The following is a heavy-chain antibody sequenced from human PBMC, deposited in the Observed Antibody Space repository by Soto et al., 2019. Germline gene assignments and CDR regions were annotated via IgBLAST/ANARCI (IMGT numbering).Heavy chain of an antibody. CDR2: ISSGSSTI. D-gene: IGHD3-22*01. CDR3: ARDYYDTSGYPYYFDY. V-gene: IGHV3-48*02. J-gene: IGHJ4*02. CDR1: GFTFGSYD. Sequence: SLRLSCAASGFTFGSYDMNWVRQAPGKGLEWVSYISSGSSTIYYADSVKGRFTISRDNAKNSLYLQMNSLRDEDTAVYYCARDYYDTSGYPYYFDYWGQG.